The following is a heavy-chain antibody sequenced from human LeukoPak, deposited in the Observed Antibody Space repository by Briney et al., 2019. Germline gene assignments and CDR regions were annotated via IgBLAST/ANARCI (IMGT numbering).Heavy chain of an antibody. D-gene: IGHD2-2*01. CDR1: GFTFSDYY. CDR2: ISFSGSPT. Sequence: GGSLRLSCAASGFTFSDYYMSWIRQAPGKGLEWVSYISFSGSPTQYADSVKGRFTISRDNAKNSLYLQMNSLRDEDTAVYYCAKGIRTCSSTSCYAFDIWGQGTMVTVSS. CDR3: AKGIRTCSSTSCYAFDI. V-gene: IGHV3-11*01. J-gene: IGHJ3*02.